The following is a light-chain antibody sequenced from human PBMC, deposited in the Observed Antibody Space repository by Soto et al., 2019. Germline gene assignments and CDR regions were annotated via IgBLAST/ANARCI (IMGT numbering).Light chain of an antibody. Sequence: QSALTQPPSASGSPGQSVTISCTGTSSDVGAYNYVSWYQQHPGKAPKLIIYEVYKRPSGVPDRFSGFKSGNTASLIVSGLQPEDEADYYCCLYIGATTYVFGTGTKLTVL. J-gene: IGLJ1*01. CDR2: EVY. CDR3: CLYIGATTYV. CDR1: SSDVGAYNY. V-gene: IGLV2-8*01.